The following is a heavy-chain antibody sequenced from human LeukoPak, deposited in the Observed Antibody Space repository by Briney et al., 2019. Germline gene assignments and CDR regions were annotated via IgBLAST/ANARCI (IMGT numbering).Heavy chain of an antibody. CDR1: GFTFSSYA. J-gene: IGHJ4*02. CDR2: ISGRGGST. V-gene: IGHV3-23*01. D-gene: IGHD4-17*01. Sequence: GGSLRLSCAASGFTFSSYAMSWVRRAPGKGLEWVSGISGRGGSTYYADSVKGRFTISRDNSKNTLYLQMNSLRAEDTAVYYCAKALYGDSYFDYWGQGTLVTVSS. CDR3: AKALYGDSYFDY.